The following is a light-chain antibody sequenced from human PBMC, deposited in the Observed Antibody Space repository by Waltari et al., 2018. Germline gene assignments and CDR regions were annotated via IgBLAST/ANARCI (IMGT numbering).Light chain of an antibody. J-gene: IGLJ2*01. V-gene: IGLV2-23*01. CDR2: EAS. CDR1: SSDVGSYNL. Sequence: QCALTQPASVSGSPGQSITISCTGTSSDVGSYNLVSWYQQHPGKAPKLMIYEASKRRSGVPNRFSGSKSGNTASLTISGRQAEDEADYYCSSYAGNCNLVVFGGGTKLTVL. CDR3: SSYAGNCNLVV.